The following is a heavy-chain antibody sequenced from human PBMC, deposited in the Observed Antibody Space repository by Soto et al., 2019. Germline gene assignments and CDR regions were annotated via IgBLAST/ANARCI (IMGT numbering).Heavy chain of an antibody. CDR2: INAGNGNT. J-gene: IGHJ6*02. V-gene: IGHV1-3*01. D-gene: IGHD6-13*01. CDR3: AGRGKIAAAGLYGMDV. CDR1: GSTFTSYA. Sequence: ASVKVSCKASGSTFTSYAMHWVRQAPGQRLEWMGWINAGNGNTKYSQKFQGRVTITRDTSASTAYMELSSLRSEDTAVYYCAGRGKIAAAGLYGMDVWGQGTTVTVS.